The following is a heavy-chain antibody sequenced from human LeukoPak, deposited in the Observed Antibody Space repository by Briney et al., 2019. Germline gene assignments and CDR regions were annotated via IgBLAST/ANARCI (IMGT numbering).Heavy chain of an antibody. CDR3: ARDVDSGADY. CDR1: GDSLSSNIAA. CDR2: TYYRSKWQT. J-gene: IGHJ4*02. V-gene: IGHV6-1*01. D-gene: IGHD4-17*01. Sequence: SQTLSLTCAISGDSLSSNIAAWNWIRQSPSRGLEWLGRTYYRSKWQTEYAVPLKSRLTITPDTSKNQFSLHLNSVTSEDTAVYYCARDVDSGADYWGQGTLVTVSS.